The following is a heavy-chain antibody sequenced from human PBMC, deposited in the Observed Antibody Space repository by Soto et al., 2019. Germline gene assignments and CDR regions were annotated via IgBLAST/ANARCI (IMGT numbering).Heavy chain of an antibody. CDR1: GFTFSNYA. J-gene: IGHJ4*02. D-gene: IGHD2-15*01. V-gene: IGHV3-30-3*01. CDR3: ARDEGGIVVQVAAPFDY. Sequence: QVQLVESGGGVVQPGRSLRLSCAASGFTFSNYAMHWVRQAPGKGLEWVALISHDGGNKNYADSVKGRFIISRDDSKNTLFLEMNSLRPEDTALYYCARDEGGIVVQVAAPFDYWGQGTLLTGYS. CDR2: ISHDGGNK.